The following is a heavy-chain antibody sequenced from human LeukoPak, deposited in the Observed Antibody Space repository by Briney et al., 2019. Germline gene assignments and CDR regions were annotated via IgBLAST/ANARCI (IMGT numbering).Heavy chain of an antibody. CDR3: AREGDCSSTSCYWGFGYYYYMDV. CDR1: GFTFDDYA. D-gene: IGHD2-2*01. J-gene: IGHJ6*03. Sequence: GGSLRLSCAVSGFTFDDYAMHWVRQAPGKGLEWVSGISWNSGNIGYADSVKGRFTISRDNAKNSLYLQMNSLRAEDTAVYYCAREGDCSSTSCYWGFGYYYYMDVWGKGTTVTISS. V-gene: IGHV3-9*01. CDR2: ISWNSGNI.